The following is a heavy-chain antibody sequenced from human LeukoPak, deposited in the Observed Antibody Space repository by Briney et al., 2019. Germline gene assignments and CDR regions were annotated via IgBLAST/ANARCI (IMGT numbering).Heavy chain of an antibody. CDR1: GSSISSGGYY. V-gene: IGHV4-31*03. CDR2: IYNSGST. D-gene: IGHD1-7*01. CDR3: ARYTPTGTTGDS. Sequence: SETLSLTCTVSGSSISSGGYYWSWIRQHPGKGLEWIGYIYNSGSTYYNPSLKSRVTISVDTSKNPFSLKLTSVTAADTAVYYCARYTPTGTTGDSWGQGTLVTVSS. J-gene: IGHJ4*02.